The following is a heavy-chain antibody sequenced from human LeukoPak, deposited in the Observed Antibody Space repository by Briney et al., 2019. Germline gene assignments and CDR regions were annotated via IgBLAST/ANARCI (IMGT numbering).Heavy chain of an antibody. CDR1: GYTFTSYD. Sequence: ASVKVSCKASGYTFTSYDINWVRQATGQGLEWMGWMNPNSGNTGYAQKFQGRVTMTRNTSISTAYMELSSLRSEDTAVYYCARITDYDILTGYPTYYFDYWGQGTLVTVSS. J-gene: IGHJ4*02. D-gene: IGHD3-9*01. V-gene: IGHV1-8*01. CDR3: ARITDYDILTGYPTYYFDY. CDR2: MNPNSGNT.